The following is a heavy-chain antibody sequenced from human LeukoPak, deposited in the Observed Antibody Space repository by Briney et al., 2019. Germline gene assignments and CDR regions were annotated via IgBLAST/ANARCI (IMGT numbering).Heavy chain of an antibody. V-gene: IGHV1-69*02. CDR2: IIPILGIA. Sequence: SVKASCKASGGTFSSYTISWVRQAPGQGLEWMGRIIPILGIANYAQKFQGRVTITADKSTSTAYMELSSLRSEDTAVYYCARAGDSSGYWAPFDYWGQGTLVTVSS. J-gene: IGHJ4*02. D-gene: IGHD3-22*01. CDR1: GGTFSSYT. CDR3: ARAGDSSGYWAPFDY.